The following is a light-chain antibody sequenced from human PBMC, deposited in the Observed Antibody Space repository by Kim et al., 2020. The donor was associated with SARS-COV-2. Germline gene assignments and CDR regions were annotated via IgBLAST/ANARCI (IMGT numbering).Light chain of an antibody. V-gene: IGLV1-44*01. J-gene: IGLJ3*02. CDR3: AAWDDSLNGPV. Sequence: QAVVTQPPSASGSPGQRVTISCSGSSSNIGSNTVNWYQHLPGTAPKLLIYSNNQRPSGVPDRFSGSKSGTSASLAISGLQSEDEAAYYCAAWDDSLNGPVFGGGTQLTVL. CDR2: SNN. CDR1: SSNIGSNT.